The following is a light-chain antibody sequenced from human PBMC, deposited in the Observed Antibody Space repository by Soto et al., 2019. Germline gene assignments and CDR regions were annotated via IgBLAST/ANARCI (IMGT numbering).Light chain of an antibody. CDR3: KSYAGSNTYV. Sequence: QSVLTQPPSVSGTPGQRVTISCSGSSSNIGNNFVYWYQHLPGAAPTLVVYSDNHRPSGVPVRFSGSKSGTSASLTISGLQAADEADYFCKSYAGSNTYVFGSGTKLTVL. J-gene: IGLJ1*01. CDR2: SDN. CDR1: SSNIGNNF. V-gene: IGLV1-44*01.